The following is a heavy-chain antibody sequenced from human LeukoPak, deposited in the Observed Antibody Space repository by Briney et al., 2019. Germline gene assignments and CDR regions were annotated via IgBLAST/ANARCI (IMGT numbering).Heavy chain of an antibody. CDR2: IRQDGGAK. Sequence: GGSLRLSCTASGFIFNDFWMSWVRQARGEGLEWVANIRQDGGAKNYVDSVKGRLTISRDNAKKSLYLQMNSLRAEDTAVYYCAPPPIAATGNWGQGTLVTVSS. D-gene: IGHD6-13*01. CDR3: APPPIAATGN. J-gene: IGHJ4*02. CDR1: GFIFNDFW. V-gene: IGHV3-7*01.